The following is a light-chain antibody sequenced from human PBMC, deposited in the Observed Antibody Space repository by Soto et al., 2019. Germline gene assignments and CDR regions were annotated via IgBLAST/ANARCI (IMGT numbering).Light chain of an antibody. J-gene: IGKJ1*01. CDR3: QQYFSTPRT. CDR2: WAS. CDR1: QSVLYSSNNKDY. Sequence: DIVMTQSPDSLAVDLGERATINCKSSQSVLYSSNNKDYLAWYHQKPGQPPKLLIYWASTRDSGVPDRFSGSGSGTDFTLTISILQAEDVAVYYCQQYFSTPRTFGQGTKVDSK. V-gene: IGKV4-1*01.